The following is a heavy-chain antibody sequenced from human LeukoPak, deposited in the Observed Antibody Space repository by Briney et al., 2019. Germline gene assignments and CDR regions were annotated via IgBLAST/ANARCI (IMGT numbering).Heavy chain of an antibody. CDR1: GGSISSTRYY. CDR3: ARTPLYGDKD. Sequence: PSETLSLTCSVSGGSISSTRYYWGWIRQPPGKGLEWIGSIYYSGSTYYNPSPKSRVTISVDTSNNQFSLKLRSVTAADTAVYYCARTPLYGDKDWGQGTLVTVSS. V-gene: IGHV4-39*01. J-gene: IGHJ4*02. D-gene: IGHD4-17*01. CDR2: IYYSGST.